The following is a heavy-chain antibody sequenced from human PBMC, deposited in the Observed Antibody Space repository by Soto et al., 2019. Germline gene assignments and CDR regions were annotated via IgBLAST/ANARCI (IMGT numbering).Heavy chain of an antibody. J-gene: IGHJ4*02. CDR3: ARGLRSSWIFDY. V-gene: IGHV3-30-3*01. CDR2: ISYDGSNK. D-gene: IGHD6-13*01. CDR1: GFTFSSST. Sequence: QVQLVESGGGVVQPGRSLRLSCAASGFTFSSSTMHWVRQAPGKGLEWVAVISYDGSNKYYADSVKGRFTISRDNSKNPLHLQMNSLRAGDTAVYHCARGLRSSWIFDYWGQGTLVTVSS.